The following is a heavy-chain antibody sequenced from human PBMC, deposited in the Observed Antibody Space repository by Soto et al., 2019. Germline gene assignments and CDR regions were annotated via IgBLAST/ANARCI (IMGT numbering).Heavy chain of an antibody. D-gene: IGHD1-1*01. V-gene: IGHV4-59*12. Sequence: PLEILSLTCAVSGGSISSYCWSWIRQPPGKGLEWIGYIYYSGSTNYNPSLKSRVTISVDTSKNQFSLKLSSVTAADTALYYCAKDRPRRTSGYFFDYWGQGTPVTVSS. CDR1: GGSISSYC. J-gene: IGHJ4*02. CDR3: AKDRPRRTSGYFFDY. CDR2: IYYSGST.